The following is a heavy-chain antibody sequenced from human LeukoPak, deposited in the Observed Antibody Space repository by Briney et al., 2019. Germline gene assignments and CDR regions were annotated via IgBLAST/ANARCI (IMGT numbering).Heavy chain of an antibody. Sequence: GGSLRLSCAVSGFTFSSYAMSWVRQAPGKGLEWVSAISGSGGSTYYADSVKGRFTISRDNSKNTLYLQMNSLRAEDTAVYYCANGNPPDYYYGMDVWGQGTTVTVSS. V-gene: IGHV3-23*01. J-gene: IGHJ6*02. CDR1: GFTFSSYA. CDR2: ISGSGGST. CDR3: ANGNPPDYYYGMDV.